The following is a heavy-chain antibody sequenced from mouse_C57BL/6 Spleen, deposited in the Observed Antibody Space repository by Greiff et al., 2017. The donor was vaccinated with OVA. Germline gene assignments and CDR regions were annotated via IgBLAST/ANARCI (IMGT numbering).Heavy chain of an antibody. CDR1: GYTFTSYW. V-gene: IGHV1-52*01. D-gene: IGHD1-1*01. Sequence: VQLQQPGAELVRPGSSVKLSCKASGYTFTSYWMHWVKQRPIQGLEWIGNIDPSDSETHYNQKFKDKATLTVDKSSSTAYMQLSSLTSEDSAVYYCASNHGKSDWFAYWGQGTLVTVSA. CDR3: ASNHGKSDWFAY. J-gene: IGHJ3*01. CDR2: IDPSDSET.